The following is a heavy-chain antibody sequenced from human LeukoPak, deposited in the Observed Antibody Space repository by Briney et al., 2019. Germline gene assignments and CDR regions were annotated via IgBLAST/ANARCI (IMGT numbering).Heavy chain of an antibody. CDR3: AHRPGATDWFDP. D-gene: IGHD7-27*01. CDR2: IYWDDDK. V-gene: IGHV2-5*02. CDR1: GFSLSTSGVA. Sequence: SGPTLVNPTQTLTLTCTFSGFSLSTSGVAVGWIRQPPGKALDWLALIYWDDDKLYSPSLKSRLTIANDTYKHQVVLTMTNMHPVDTATYYCAHRPGATDWFDPWGQGTLVTVSS. J-gene: IGHJ5*02.